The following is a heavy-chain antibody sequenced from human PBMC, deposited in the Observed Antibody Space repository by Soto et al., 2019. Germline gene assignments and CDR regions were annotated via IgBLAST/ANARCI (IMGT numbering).Heavy chain of an antibody. CDR3: VSLWSVTGSRDY. CDR2: IRDRVHSYST. V-gene: IGHV3-72*01. D-gene: IGHD1-20*01. Sequence: GGSLRLSCAVSGLTFSDHYMGWVRQAPGKGLDWVGRIRDRVHSYSTEYAASVKGRFTISRDDSRNSLYLQMNSLKMEDTAVFYCVSLWSVTGSRDYWGRGTLVTVSS. J-gene: IGHJ4*02. CDR1: GLTFSDHY.